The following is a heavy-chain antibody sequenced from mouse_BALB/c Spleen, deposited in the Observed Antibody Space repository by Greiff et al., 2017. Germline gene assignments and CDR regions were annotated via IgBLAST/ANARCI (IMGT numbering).Heavy chain of an antibody. CDR2: INPNNGGT. V-gene: IGHV1-18*01. CDR3: ARRGNPAWFAY. Sequence: EVQLQQSGPELVKPGASVKIPCKASGYTFTDYNMDWVKQSHGKSLEWIGYINPNNGGTIYNQKFKGKATLTVDKSSSTAYMELRSLTSEDTAVYYCARRGNPAWFAYWGQGTLVTVSA. J-gene: IGHJ3*01. CDR1: GYTFTDYN. D-gene: IGHD2-1*01.